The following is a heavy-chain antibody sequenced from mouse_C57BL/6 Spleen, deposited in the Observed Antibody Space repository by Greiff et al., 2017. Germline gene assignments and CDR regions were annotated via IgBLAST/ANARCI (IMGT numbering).Heavy chain of an antibody. D-gene: IGHD2-3*01. J-gene: IGHJ2*01. CDR3: GRESYDGYYLDY. CDR1: GFSLTSSG. V-gene: IGHV2-2*01. CDR2: IWSGGST. Sequence: VQLQQSGPGLVQPSQCLSITCTVSGFSLTSSGVHWVRQSPGKGLEWLGVIWSGGSTDYNAAFISSLSISKDNSKSQVFFKMNSLQADDTAIYYCGRESYDGYYLDYWGQGTTLTVSS.